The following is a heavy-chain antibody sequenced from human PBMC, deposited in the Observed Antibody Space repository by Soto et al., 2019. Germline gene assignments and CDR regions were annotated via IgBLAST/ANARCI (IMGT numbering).Heavy chain of an antibody. V-gene: IGHV1-69*01. CDR2: IIPIFGTT. J-gene: IGHJ5*02. D-gene: IGHD6-13*01. CDR1: GGTFSTNG. CDR3: ARASDITWYDWFDP. Sequence: QVQLVQSGAEVKKPGSSVKVSCRTSGGTFSTNGISWVRQAPGQGLEWMGGIIPIFGTTNYAHKFRGRVTITADESTSTVYMELSSLRSEDTAVYYCARASDITWYDWFDPWGQGTLVTVSS.